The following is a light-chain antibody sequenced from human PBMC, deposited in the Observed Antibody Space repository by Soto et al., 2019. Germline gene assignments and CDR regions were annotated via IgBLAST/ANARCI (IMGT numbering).Light chain of an antibody. Sequence: EIVMTQSAATLSVSPGERATLSWGASQSVSSNLAWYQQKPGQAPRLLIYGASSRATGIPDRFRGSGSGTDFTLTINRLETEDFAVYYCQQRSHWPRTFGQGTKVDIK. J-gene: IGKJ1*01. V-gene: IGKV3-15*01. CDR3: QQRSHWPRT. CDR2: GAS. CDR1: QSVSSN.